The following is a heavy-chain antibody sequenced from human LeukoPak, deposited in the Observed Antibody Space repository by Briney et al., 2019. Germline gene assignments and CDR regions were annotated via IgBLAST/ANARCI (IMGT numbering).Heavy chain of an antibody. V-gene: IGHV4-34*01. J-gene: IGHJ6*03. CDR1: GGSFSGYY. CDR3: ARSAAAGTLGYYYYYMDV. CDR2: INHSGST. Sequence: SETLSLTCAVYGGSFSGYYWSWIRQPPGKGLEWIGEINHSGSTNYNPSLKSRVTISVDTSKNQFSLKLSSVTAADTAVYYCARSAAAGTLGYYYYYMDVWGKGTTVIISS. D-gene: IGHD6-13*01.